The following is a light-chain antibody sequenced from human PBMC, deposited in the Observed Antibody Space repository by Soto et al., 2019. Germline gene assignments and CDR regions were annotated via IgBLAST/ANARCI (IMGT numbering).Light chain of an antibody. Sequence: EIVMTQSPATLPVSTGESVTLSCRASLGISINLAWYQQQPGQAPRILIYGASTRTTGVPARFSGSGSGTDCTLTISRLQSEDLSVYHCQQYNKWPQTFGQGTKVDIK. J-gene: IGKJ1*01. CDR3: QQYNKWPQT. CDR1: LGISIN. V-gene: IGKV3-15*01. CDR2: GAS.